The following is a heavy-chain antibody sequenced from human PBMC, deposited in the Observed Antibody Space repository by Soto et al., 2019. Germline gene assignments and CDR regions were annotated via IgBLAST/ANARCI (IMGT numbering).Heavy chain of an antibody. CDR1: GFTFSSHS. CDR2: ISSSSSYI. D-gene: IGHD2-15*01. Sequence: GGSLRLSCAASGFTFSSHSMNWVRQAPGKGLEWVSSISSSSSYIYYADSVKGRFTISRDNAKNSLYLQMNSLRAEDTAVYYCARDQRPEVSVDPGLSPRYCIGGSCYRYYYYYYGMDGWGQGTTVTGS. J-gene: IGHJ6*02. CDR3: ARDQRPEVSVDPGLSPRYCIGGSCYRYYYYYYGMDG. V-gene: IGHV3-21*01.